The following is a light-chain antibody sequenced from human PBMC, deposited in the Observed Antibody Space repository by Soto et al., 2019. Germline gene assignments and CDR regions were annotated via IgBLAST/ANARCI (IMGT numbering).Light chain of an antibody. CDR1: QSISTW. CDR2: KAS. V-gene: IGKV1-5*03. CDR3: QQNYATPEIT. J-gene: IGKJ5*01. Sequence: DIQMTQSPSTLPASVGDRVTITCRASQSISTWLAWYQQKPGKAPNLLIYKASYLASGVPSRFSGGGSWTDFTLTISSLQPEDFAIDYCQQNYATPEITFGRGTRLEIK.